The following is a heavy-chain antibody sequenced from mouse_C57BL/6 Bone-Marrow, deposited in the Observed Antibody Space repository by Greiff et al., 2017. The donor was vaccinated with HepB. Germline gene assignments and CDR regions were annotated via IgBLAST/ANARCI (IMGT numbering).Heavy chain of an antibody. Sequence: EVKVVESGGGLVQPGGSLKLSCAASGFTFSDYGMAWVRQAPRKGPEWVAFISNLAYSIYYADTVTGRFTISRENAKNTLYLEMSSLRSEDTAMYYCARHHYGSSYNAMDYWGQGTSVTVSS. CDR3: ARHHYGSSYNAMDY. J-gene: IGHJ4*01. CDR2: ISNLAYSI. CDR1: GFTFSDYG. V-gene: IGHV5-15*01. D-gene: IGHD1-1*01.